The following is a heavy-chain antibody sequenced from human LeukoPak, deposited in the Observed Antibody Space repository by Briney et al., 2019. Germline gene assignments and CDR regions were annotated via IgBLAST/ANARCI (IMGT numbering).Heavy chain of an antibody. V-gene: IGHV4-39*07. CDR2: IYYSGST. J-gene: IGHJ3*02. CDR3: ARPRLHCGGDCAYAFDI. CDR1: GGSISSSSYY. Sequence: SETLSLTCTVSGGSISSSSYYWGWIRQPPGKGLEWIGSIYYSGSTYYNSSLKSRVTISVDTSKNQFSLKLSSVTAADTAVYYCARPRLHCGGDCAYAFDIWGQGTMATVSS. D-gene: IGHD2-21*02.